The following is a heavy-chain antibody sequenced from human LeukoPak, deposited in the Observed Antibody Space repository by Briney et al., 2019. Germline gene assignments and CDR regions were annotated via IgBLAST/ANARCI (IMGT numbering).Heavy chain of an antibody. D-gene: IGHD6-19*01. Sequence: GGSLRLSCAASGFTFSSYGMHWVRQAPGKGLEWVAFIRYDGSNKYYADSVKGRLTISRDNSKNTLYLQMNSLRAEDTAVYYCAKDLGQWLAQYYFGYWGQGTLVTVSS. V-gene: IGHV3-30*02. CDR1: GFTFSSYG. CDR2: IRYDGSNK. J-gene: IGHJ4*02. CDR3: AKDLGQWLAQYYFGY.